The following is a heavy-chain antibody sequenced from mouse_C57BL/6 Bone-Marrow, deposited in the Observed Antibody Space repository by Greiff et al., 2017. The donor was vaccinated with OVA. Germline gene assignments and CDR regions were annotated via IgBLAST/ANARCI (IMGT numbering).Heavy chain of an antibody. J-gene: IGHJ3*01. CDR3: AGGGVNSTFAY. D-gene: IGHD2-5*01. Sequence: QVQLQQPGAELVKPGASVKLSCKASGYTFTSYWMHWVKQRPGQGLEWIGMIHPNSGSTNYNEKFKSKATLTVDKSSSTAYMQLSSLTSEDSADYYCAGGGVNSTFAYWGQGTLVTVSA. V-gene: IGHV1-64*01. CDR1: GYTFTSYW. CDR2: IHPNSGST.